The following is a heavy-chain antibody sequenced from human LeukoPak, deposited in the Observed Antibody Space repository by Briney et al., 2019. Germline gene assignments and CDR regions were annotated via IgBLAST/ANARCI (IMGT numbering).Heavy chain of an antibody. Sequence: SETLSLTCAVYGGSFSGYYWSWIRQPPGKGLEWIGEINHSGSTNYNPSLKSRVTISVDTSKNQFSLKLSSVTAADTAVYYCARGRIQGGYWGQGTLVTVSS. D-gene: IGHD5-18*01. CDR1: GGSFSGYY. CDR2: INHSGST. J-gene: IGHJ4*02. CDR3: ARGRIQGGY. V-gene: IGHV4-34*01.